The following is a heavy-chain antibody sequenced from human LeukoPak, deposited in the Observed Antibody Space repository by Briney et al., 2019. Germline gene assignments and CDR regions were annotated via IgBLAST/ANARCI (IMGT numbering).Heavy chain of an antibody. CDR2: ISAYNGNT. V-gene: IGHV1-18*01. D-gene: IGHD3-22*01. CDR3: ARDMAGEYYYDSSGYYYPYYFDY. Sequence: ASVKVSCKASGYTFTSYGISWVRQAPGQGLEWMGWISAYNGNTNYAQKLQGRVTMTTDTSTSTAYMELRSLRSDDTAVYYCARDMAGEYYYDSSGYYYPYYFDYWGQGTLVTVSS. J-gene: IGHJ4*02. CDR1: GYTFTSYG.